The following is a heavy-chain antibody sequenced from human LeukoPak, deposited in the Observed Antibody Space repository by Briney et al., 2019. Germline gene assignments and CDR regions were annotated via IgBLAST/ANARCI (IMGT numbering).Heavy chain of an antibody. CDR1: GFTFSSYR. V-gene: IGHV3-21*01. CDR3: ARAGGSGWGASLRY. CDR2: ISSSSSYI. J-gene: IGHJ4*02. D-gene: IGHD6-19*01. Sequence: PGGSLRLSCAASGFTFSSYRMNWVRQAPGKGLEWVSSISSSSSYIYYADSVKGRFTISRDNAKNSLYLQMNSLRAEDTAVYYCARAGGSGWGASLRYWGQGTLVTVSS.